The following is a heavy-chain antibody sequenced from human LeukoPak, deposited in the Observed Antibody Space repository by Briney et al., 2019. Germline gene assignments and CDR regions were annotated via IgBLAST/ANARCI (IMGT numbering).Heavy chain of an antibody. J-gene: IGHJ4*02. CDR3: ATGSDSPWVFDS. D-gene: IGHD2-21*01. V-gene: IGHV3-66*01. Sequence: GGSLRLSCAASGFTVSSNYMGWVRQAPGEGLEWVSFFNSGGGTNFADSVEGRFTVSRDNSKNTLFLQMSSLRADDTAVYYCATGSDSPWVFDSWGQGTLVTVSS. CDR2: FNSGGGT. CDR1: GFTVSSNY.